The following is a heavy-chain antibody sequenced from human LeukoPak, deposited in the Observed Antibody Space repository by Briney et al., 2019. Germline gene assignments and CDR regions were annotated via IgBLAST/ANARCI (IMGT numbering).Heavy chain of an antibody. CDR3: ARDRWYYYDSSDYYHDAFDI. D-gene: IGHD3-22*01. V-gene: IGHV3-30*04. J-gene: IGHJ3*02. Sequence: GGSLRLSCAASGLTFSSYAMHWVRQAPGKGLEWVAVISYDGSNKYYADSVKGRFTISRDNSKNTLYLQMNSLIAEDTAVYYCARDRWYYYDSSDYYHDAFDIWGQGTMVTVSS. CDR2: ISYDGSNK. CDR1: GLTFSSYA.